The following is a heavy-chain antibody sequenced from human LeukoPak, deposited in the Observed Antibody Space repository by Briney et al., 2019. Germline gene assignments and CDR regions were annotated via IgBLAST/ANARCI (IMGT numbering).Heavy chain of an antibody. CDR3: AREVVVTGYYYGMDV. V-gene: IGHV4-30-4*02. D-gene: IGHD3-22*01. CDR2: IYYSGST. CDR1: GGSISSGDYY. J-gene: IGHJ6*02. Sequence: NTSETLSLTCTVSGGSISSGDYYWSWIRQPPGKGLEWIGYIYYSGSTYYNPSLKSRVTISVDTSKNQFSLKLSSVTAADTAVYYCAREVVVTGYYYGMDVWGQGTTVTVSS.